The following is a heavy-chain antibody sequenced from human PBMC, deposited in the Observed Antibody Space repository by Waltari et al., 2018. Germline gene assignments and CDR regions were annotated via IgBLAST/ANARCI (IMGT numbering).Heavy chain of an antibody. Sequence: QVQLQQWGAGLLKPSETLSLTCAVYGGSFSGYYWSWIRQPPGKGLEWIGEINHSGSTNYNPSLKSRVTISVDTSKNQFSLKLSSVTAADTAVYYCARGSRIYYYYGMDVWGQGTTVTVSS. D-gene: IGHD6-13*01. CDR2: INHSGST. CDR3: ARGSRIYYYYGMDV. V-gene: IGHV4-34*01. J-gene: IGHJ6*02. CDR1: GGSFSGYY.